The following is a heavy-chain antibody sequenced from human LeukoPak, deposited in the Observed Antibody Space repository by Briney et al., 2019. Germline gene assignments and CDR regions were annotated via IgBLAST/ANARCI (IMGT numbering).Heavy chain of an antibody. V-gene: IGHV1-69*02. D-gene: IGHD6-19*01. CDR2: IIPILGIA. Sequence: SVKVSCKASGGTFSSYTISWVRQAPGQGLEWMGRIIPILGIANYAQKFQGRVTITADKSTSTAYTELSSLRSEDTAVYYCARTYSSGWYLHFDYWGQGTLVTVSS. CDR1: GGTFSSYT. J-gene: IGHJ4*02. CDR3: ARTYSSGWYLHFDY.